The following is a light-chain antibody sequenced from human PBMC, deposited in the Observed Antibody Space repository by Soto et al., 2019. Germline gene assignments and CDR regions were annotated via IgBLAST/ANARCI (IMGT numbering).Light chain of an antibody. J-gene: IGKJ5*01. CDR3: QQRYNWPPIT. CDR2: DAS. CDR1: QSVTNH. Sequence: EIVLTQSPATLSLSPWEIATLSCRASQSVTNHLAWYQQKPGQTPRLLIYDASNRAAGVPARFSGSGSGADFTLTISSLEPEDSAVYYCQQRYNWPPITFGQGTRLE. V-gene: IGKV3-11*01.